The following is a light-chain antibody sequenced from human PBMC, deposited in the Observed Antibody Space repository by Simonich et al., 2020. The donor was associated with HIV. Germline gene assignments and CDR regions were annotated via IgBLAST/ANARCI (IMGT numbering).Light chain of an antibody. CDR1: QSVLYSSNNKNY. J-gene: IGKJ3*01. CDR2: WAS. Sequence: DIVMTQSPNSLAVSLGERATINCTSSQSVLYSSNNKNYLAWYQHKPGQPPNLLIYWASTLESGVPDRFSGSGSGTDFTLTISSLQAEDVAVYYCQQYYSTPFTFGPGTKVDIK. CDR3: QQYYSTPFT. V-gene: IGKV4-1*01.